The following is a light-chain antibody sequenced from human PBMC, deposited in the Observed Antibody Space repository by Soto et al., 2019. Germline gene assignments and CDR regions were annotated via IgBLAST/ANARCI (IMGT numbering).Light chain of an antibody. CDR1: QGISSY. J-gene: IGKJ3*01. Sequence: DIQLTQSPSFLSASVGDRVTITCRASQGISSYLALYQQKPGKAPKLLIYAASTLQSGVPSRFSGSGSGTEFTLTISSLQPEDFATYYCQPKGAFGPGTKVDIK. CDR3: QPKGA. CDR2: AAS. V-gene: IGKV1-9*01.